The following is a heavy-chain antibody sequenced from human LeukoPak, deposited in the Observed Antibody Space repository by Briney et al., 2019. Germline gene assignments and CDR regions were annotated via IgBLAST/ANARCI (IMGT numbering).Heavy chain of an antibody. J-gene: IGHJ3*02. CDR3: SRQGVWGAFDI. D-gene: IGHD3-10*01. CDR2: INPNSGAT. Sequence: ASVTVSCTASGYTFTVYYMHWVRQAPGQGLEWMGRINPNSGATNYAQRFQGRVTMTRDTSISTAYMELSRLRSDDTAVYYCSRQGVWGAFDIWGQGTMVTVSS. CDR1: GYTFTVYY. V-gene: IGHV1-2*06.